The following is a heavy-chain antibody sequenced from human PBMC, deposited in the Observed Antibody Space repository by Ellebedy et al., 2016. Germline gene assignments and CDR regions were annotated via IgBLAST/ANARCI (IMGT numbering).Heavy chain of an antibody. J-gene: IGHJ4*02. Sequence: ASVKVSCKASGFTFTNSAMQWVRQARGQRLEWIGWIVVGTGNTNYAQKFQERVTITRDTSTSTAYMELSSLRSEDTAVYYCAREVMATGELGFEYWGQGTLVTVSS. CDR1: GFTFTNSA. CDR3: AREVMATGELGFEY. D-gene: IGHD5-24*01. V-gene: IGHV1-58*02. CDR2: IVVGTGNT.